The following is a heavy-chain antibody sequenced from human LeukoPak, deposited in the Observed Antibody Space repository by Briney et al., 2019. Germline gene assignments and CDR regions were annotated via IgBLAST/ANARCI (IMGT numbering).Heavy chain of an antibody. D-gene: IGHD2-2*02. CDR2: IIPILGIA. CDR3: ARGTPYCSGASCYNY. Sequence: ASVKVSCKASGGTFSSYAISWVRQAPGQGLEWMGRIIPILGIANYAQKFQGRVTMTRDTSISTAYMELSSLRSEDTAVYYCARGTPYCSGASCYNYWGQGTLVTVSS. J-gene: IGHJ4*02. CDR1: GGTFSSYA. V-gene: IGHV1-69*04.